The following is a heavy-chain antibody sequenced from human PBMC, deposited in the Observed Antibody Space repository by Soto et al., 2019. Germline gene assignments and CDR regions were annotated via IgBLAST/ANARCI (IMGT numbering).Heavy chain of an antibody. Sequence: QVQLVQSGAEVKKSGASVKVSCKASGYTFSNYGISWVRQAPGQGLEWMGWISGYNGLTAYAQNGKGRVTMTIDTPTTTVFMELTGLRSNDTAVYYCARDEGIRGFDSWGQGTLVTVSS. D-gene: IGHD3-10*01. J-gene: IGHJ4*02. CDR2: ISGYNGLT. V-gene: IGHV1-18*04. CDR1: GYTFSNYG. CDR3: ARDEGIRGFDS.